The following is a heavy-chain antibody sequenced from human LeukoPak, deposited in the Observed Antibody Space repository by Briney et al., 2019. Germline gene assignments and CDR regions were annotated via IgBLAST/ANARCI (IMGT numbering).Heavy chain of an antibody. Sequence: GGSLRLSCAASGFTFSSNWMHWVRQAPGKGLVWVSRINSDGSSTSYADSVKGRFTITRDNAKNTLYLLKNSLRADDTAVYYCAELGITMIGGVWGKGTTVTISS. CDR3: AELGITMIGGV. D-gene: IGHD3-10*02. CDR2: INSDGSST. J-gene: IGHJ6*04. V-gene: IGHV3-74*01. CDR1: GFTFSSNW.